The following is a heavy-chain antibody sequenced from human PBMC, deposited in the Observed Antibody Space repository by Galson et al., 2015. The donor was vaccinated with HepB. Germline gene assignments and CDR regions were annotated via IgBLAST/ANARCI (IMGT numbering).Heavy chain of an antibody. V-gene: IGHV3-33*01. J-gene: IGHJ6*03. CDR2: IRYDGSNK. CDR1: GFTFSSYG. Sequence: SLRLSCAASGFTFSSYGMHWVRQAPGKGLEWVAVIRYDGSNKYYADSVKGRFTISRDNSKNTLYLQMNSLRAEDTAVYYCARDGSLLTEWSFWLYYYYYYMDVWGKGTTVTVSS. D-gene: IGHD3-3*01. CDR3: ARDGSLLTEWSFWLYYYYYYMDV.